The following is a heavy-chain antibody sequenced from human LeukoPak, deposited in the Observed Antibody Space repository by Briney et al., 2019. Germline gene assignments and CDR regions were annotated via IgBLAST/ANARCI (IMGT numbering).Heavy chain of an antibody. J-gene: IGHJ3*02. Sequence: ASVKVSCKASGYTFTSYDINWVRQATGQGLEWMGWMNPNSGNTGYAQKFQGRVTITRNTSISTAYMELRSLRSDDTAVYYCAKGRVVYYDTTGYRPDDSFDIWGQGTMVTVSS. CDR3: AKGRVVYYDTTGYRPDDSFDI. D-gene: IGHD3-22*01. CDR2: MNPNSGNT. V-gene: IGHV1-8*03. CDR1: GYTFTSYD.